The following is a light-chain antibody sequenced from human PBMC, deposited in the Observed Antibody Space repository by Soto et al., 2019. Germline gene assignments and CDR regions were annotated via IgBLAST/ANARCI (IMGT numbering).Light chain of an antibody. CDR1: NSDVGSYNY. J-gene: IGLJ1*01. Sequence: QSVLTQPPSASGSPGQSVTISCTGKNSDVGSYNYVSWYQQHPGKAPKLMIFEVSKRPSGVPDRFSGSKSGNTASLTVSGLQAEDEADYYCSSYARTNTRYLFGTGTKVTVL. V-gene: IGLV2-8*01. CDR2: EVS. CDR3: SSYARTNTRYL.